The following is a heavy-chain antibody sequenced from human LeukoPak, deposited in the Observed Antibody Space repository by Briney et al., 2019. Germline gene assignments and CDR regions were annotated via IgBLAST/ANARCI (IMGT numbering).Heavy chain of an antibody. Sequence: SETLSLTCTVSGGFISSGSYYWSWIRQPAGKGLEWIGRIYTSGSTNYNPSLKSRVTISVDTSKNQFSLKLSSVTAADTAVYYCARRPYSSSSYYFDYWGQGTLVTVSS. CDR2: IYTSGST. CDR3: ARRPYSSSSYYFDY. D-gene: IGHD6-6*01. J-gene: IGHJ4*02. CDR1: GGFISSGSYY. V-gene: IGHV4-61*02.